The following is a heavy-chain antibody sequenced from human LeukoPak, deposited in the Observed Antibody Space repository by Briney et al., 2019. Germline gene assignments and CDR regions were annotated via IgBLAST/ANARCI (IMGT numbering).Heavy chain of an antibody. CDR1: GGSISSSSYY. Sequence: SETLSLTCTVSGGSISSSSYYWGWIRQPPGKGLDWIGSIYYSGSTYYNPSLKSRVTISVDTSKNQFSLKLSSVTAADTAVYYCARSISLYYDILTGYYRAPSGFDYWGQGTLVTVSS. CDR2: IYYSGST. CDR3: ARSISLYYDILTGYYRAPSGFDY. J-gene: IGHJ4*02. V-gene: IGHV4-39*07. D-gene: IGHD3-9*01.